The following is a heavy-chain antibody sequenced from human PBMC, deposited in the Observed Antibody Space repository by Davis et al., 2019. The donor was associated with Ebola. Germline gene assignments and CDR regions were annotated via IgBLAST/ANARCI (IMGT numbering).Heavy chain of an antibody. CDR3: ARGAAYNNYDQYYFDQ. Sequence: PGGSLRLSCKAFRYSFTSYWIGWVRQMPGKGLEWMGIIYPGDSDTRYSPSLQGHVTISVDKSITTAYLHWSSLKASDTAMYYCARGAAYNNYDQYYFDQWGQGTLVTVSS. D-gene: IGHD3-16*01. CDR2: IYPGDSDT. CDR1: RYSFTSYW. J-gene: IGHJ4*02. V-gene: IGHV5-51*01.